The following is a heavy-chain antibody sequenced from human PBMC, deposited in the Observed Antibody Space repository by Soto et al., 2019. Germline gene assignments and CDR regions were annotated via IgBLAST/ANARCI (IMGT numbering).Heavy chain of an antibody. Sequence: GGSLRLSCAASGFTFSSYAMSWVRQAPGKGLEWVSAISGSGGSTYYADSVKGRFTISRDNSKNTLYLQMNSLRAEDTAVYYCAKDFHSSGWSRDNPHYYYGMDVWGQGTTVTVSS. D-gene: IGHD6-19*01. V-gene: IGHV3-23*01. J-gene: IGHJ6*02. CDR2: ISGSGGST. CDR1: GFTFSSYA. CDR3: AKDFHSSGWSRDNPHYYYGMDV.